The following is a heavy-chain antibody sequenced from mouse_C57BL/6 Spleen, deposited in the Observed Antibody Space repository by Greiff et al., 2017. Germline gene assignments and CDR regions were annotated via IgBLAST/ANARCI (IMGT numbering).Heavy chain of an antibody. D-gene: IGHD2-3*01. Sequence: QVQLQQPGAELVMPGASVKLSCKASGYTFTSYWMHWVKQRPGQGLEWIGEIDPSDSYTNYNQKFKGKSTLTVDKSSSTAYMQLSSLTSEDSAVCYCARSVYGGYVLAYWGQGTLVTVSA. V-gene: IGHV1-69*01. CDR1: GYTFTSYW. CDR3: ARSVYGGYVLAY. J-gene: IGHJ3*01. CDR2: IDPSDSYT.